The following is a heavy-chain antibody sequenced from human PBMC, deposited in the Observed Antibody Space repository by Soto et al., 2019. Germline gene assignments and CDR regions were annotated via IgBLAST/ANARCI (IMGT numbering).Heavy chain of an antibody. CDR3: ARDLGDIVVVPAAHDAFDI. D-gene: IGHD2-2*01. J-gene: IGHJ3*02. CDR1: GYTFTSYG. Sequence: ASVKVSCKASGYTFTSYGISWVRQAPGQGLEWMGWISAYNGNTNYAQKLQGRVTMTTDTSTSTAYKELRSLRSDDTAVYYCARDLGDIVVVPAAHDAFDIWGQGTMVTVS. V-gene: IGHV1-18*01. CDR2: ISAYNGNT.